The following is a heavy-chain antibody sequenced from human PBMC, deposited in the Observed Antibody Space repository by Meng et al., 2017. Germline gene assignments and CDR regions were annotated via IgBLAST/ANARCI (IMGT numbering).Heavy chain of an antibody. CDR1: GYSISSGYY. J-gene: IGHJ4*02. D-gene: IGHD4-23*01. CDR3: AREFGGRKTTVVTPVDY. CDR2: IYHSGST. Sequence: SETLSLTCAVSGYSISSGYYWGWIRQPPGKGLEWIGSIYHSGSTYYNPSLKSRVTISVDTSKNQFSLKLSSVTAADTAVYYCAREFGGRKTTVVTPVDYWGQGTLVTVSS. V-gene: IGHV4-38-2*02.